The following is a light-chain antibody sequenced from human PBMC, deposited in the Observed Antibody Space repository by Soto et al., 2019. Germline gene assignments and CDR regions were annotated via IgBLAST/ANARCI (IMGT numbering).Light chain of an antibody. CDR1: QSVNIN. J-gene: IGKJ1*01. CDR3: QQYTNWPKT. Sequence: EIVMTQSPATLSVSPGERATLSCRASQSVNINLAWYQQKPGQAPRLLIYGASTRATGIPERFSGSGSGTEFTFTISSLQSEDFAVYYCQQYTNWPKTFGQGTKVDI. CDR2: GAS. V-gene: IGKV3D-15*01.